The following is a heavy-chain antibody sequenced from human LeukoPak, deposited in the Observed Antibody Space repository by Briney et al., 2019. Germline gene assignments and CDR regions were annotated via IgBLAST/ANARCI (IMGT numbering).Heavy chain of an antibody. CDR2: ISYDGSNK. D-gene: IGHD5-18*01. Sequence: PGGSLRLSCATSGFTFSNYGMHWVRQTPGKGLEWVAVISYDGSNKYYADSVKGRFTISSDNSKNTLYLQMNSLRAEDTAVYYCAKIQRDYGYSVYYYGMDVWGQGTTVTVSS. J-gene: IGHJ6*02. V-gene: IGHV3-30*18. CDR1: GFTFSNYG. CDR3: AKIQRDYGYSVYYYGMDV.